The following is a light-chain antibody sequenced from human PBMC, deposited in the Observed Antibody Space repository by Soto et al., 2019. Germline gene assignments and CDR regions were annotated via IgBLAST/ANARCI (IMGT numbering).Light chain of an antibody. CDR2: FNI. CDR3: AAWDDSLNGYV. J-gene: IGLJ1*01. CDR1: SSNIGSNT. V-gene: IGLV1-44*01. Sequence: QSVLSQPPSASGTPGQRVTISCSGSSSNIGSNTVSWYQQFPGTAPKLLIYFNIQRPSGVPDRFSGSKSGTSASLAISGLQSEDEADYYCAAWDDSLNGYVFGTGTKDTVL.